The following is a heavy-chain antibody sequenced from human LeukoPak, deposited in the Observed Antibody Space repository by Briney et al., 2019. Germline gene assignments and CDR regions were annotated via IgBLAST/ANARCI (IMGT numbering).Heavy chain of an antibody. J-gene: IGHJ5*02. CDR2: MNQDGNEK. D-gene: IGHD3-9*01. CDR3: ARDVDRRDDP. CDR1: GFTFGIYS. Sequence: PGGSLRLSCAASGFTFGIYSMNWVRQAPGKGLEWVANMNQDGNEKRYVDSVKGRFTISRDNAKNLLFLQMNNMRVEDTGVYYCARDVDRRDDPWGQGILVTVSS. V-gene: IGHV3-7*01.